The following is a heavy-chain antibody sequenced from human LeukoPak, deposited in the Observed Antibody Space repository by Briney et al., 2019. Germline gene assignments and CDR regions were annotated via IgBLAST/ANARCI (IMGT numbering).Heavy chain of an antibody. CDR2: TYYRSKWHN. CDR1: GDSVSDNSAS. CDR3: ARDQGYRSSWYSPTEYFQE. J-gene: IGHJ1*01. D-gene: IGHD6-13*01. Sequence: SQTLSLTCAISGDSVSDNSASWNWIRQSPSRGLEWLGRTYYRSKWHNDYAESVKSRITINPDTSKNQFSLQLNSVTPEDTAVYYCARDQGYRSSWYSPTEYFQEWGQGTLVTVSS. V-gene: IGHV6-1*01.